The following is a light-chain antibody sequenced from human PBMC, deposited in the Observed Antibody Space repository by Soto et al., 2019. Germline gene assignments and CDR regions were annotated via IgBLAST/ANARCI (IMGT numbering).Light chain of an antibody. CDR1: SSDIGAGSE. Sequence: QSVLTQPPSLSGAPGQRVTISCTGSSSDIGAGSEVHWYQQLPGTAPKLLIFGSTNRPSGVPDRFSGSKSATSASLAITGLQAEDEADYYCQSYDTSLSAYVFGTGTQLTVL. CDR2: GST. J-gene: IGLJ1*01. V-gene: IGLV1-40*01. CDR3: QSYDTSLSAYV.